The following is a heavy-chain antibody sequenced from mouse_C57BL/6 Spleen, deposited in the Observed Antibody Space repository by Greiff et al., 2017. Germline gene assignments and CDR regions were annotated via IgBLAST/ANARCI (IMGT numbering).Heavy chain of an antibody. V-gene: IGHV1-22*01. CDR1: GYTFTDYN. CDR3: AREGPYYYGSRNYFDY. D-gene: IGHD1-1*01. CDR2: INPNNGGT. Sequence: VQLQQSGPELVKPGASVKMSCKASGYTFTDYNMHWVKQSHGKSLEWIGYINPNNGGTSYNQKFKGKATLTVNKSSSTAYMELRSLTSEDSAVYYCAREGPYYYGSRNYFDYWGQGTTLTGSS. J-gene: IGHJ2*01.